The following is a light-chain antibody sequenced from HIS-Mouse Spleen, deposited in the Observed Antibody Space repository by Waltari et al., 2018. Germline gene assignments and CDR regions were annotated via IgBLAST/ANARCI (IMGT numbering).Light chain of an antibody. J-gene: IGLJ2*01. CDR2: KDS. V-gene: IGLV3-25*03. CDR1: ALPKQY. Sequence: QPPSVSVSPGQTARITCSGDALPKQYAYWYQQKPGQAPVLVIYKDSERPSGIPERFSGSSSGTTVTLTISGVQAEDEADYYCQSADSSGTYVVFGGGTKLTVL. CDR3: QSADSSGTYVV.